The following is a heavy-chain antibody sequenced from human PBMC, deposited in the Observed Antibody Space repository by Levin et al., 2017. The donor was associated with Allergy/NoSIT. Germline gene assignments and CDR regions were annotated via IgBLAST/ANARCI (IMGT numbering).Heavy chain of an antibody. CDR2: ISGSGGST. J-gene: IGHJ3*02. V-gene: IGHV3-23*01. D-gene: IGHD1-26*01. CDR3: AKAGGIRI. CDR1: GFTFSSYA. Sequence: ETLSLTCAASGFTFSSYAMSWVRQAPGKGLEWVSAISGSGGSTYYADSVKGRFTISRDNSKNTLYLQMNSLRAEDTAVYYCAKAGGIRIWGQGTMVTVSS.